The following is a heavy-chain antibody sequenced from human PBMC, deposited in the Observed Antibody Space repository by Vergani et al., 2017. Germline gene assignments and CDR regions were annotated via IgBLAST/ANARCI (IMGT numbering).Heavy chain of an antibody. CDR1: GFTFSSYT. J-gene: IGHJ4*02. CDR3: AKDIGSGWYNGGIDY. CDR2: IKQEGSDK. V-gene: IGHV3-7*03. D-gene: IGHD6-19*01. Sequence: EVQLLESGGGLVQPGRSLRLSCAASGFTFSSYTMNWVRQAPGKGLEWVANIKQEGSDKYYVDSVKGRFTISRDNAKNSLYLQMNSLRAEDTALYYCAKDIGSGWYNGGIDYWGQGTLVTVSS.